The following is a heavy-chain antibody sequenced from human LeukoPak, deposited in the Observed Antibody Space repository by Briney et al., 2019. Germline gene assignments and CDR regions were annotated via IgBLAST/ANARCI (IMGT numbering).Heavy chain of an antibody. CDR2: ISSSSSYI. CDR1: GFTFSSYA. D-gene: IGHD6-13*01. Sequence: PGGSLRLSCAASGFTFSSYAMSWVRQAPGKGLEWVSSISSSSSYIYYADSVKGRFTISRDNAKNSLYLQMNSLRAEDTAVYYCARAPYSSSWYSVWFDPWGQGTLVTVSS. CDR3: ARAPYSSSWYSVWFDP. V-gene: IGHV3-21*01. J-gene: IGHJ5*02.